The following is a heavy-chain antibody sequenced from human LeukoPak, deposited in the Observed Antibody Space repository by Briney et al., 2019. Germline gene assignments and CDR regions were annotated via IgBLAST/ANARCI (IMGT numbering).Heavy chain of an antibody. CDR2: IYYSGST. D-gene: IGHD3-10*01. CDR1: GGSISSGGYY. J-gene: IGHJ4*02. Sequence: SQTLSLTCTVSGGSISSGGYYWSWIRQPPGKGLEWIGYIYYSGSTYYNPSLKSRVTISVDTSKNQCSLKLSSVTAADTAVYYCASGGYGSGSYYYFDYWGQGTLVTVSS. V-gene: IGHV4-31*03. CDR3: ASGGYGSGSYYYFDY.